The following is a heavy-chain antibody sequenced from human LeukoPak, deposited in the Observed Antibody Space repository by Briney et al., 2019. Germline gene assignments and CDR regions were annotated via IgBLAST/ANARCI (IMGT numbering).Heavy chain of an antibody. CDR1: GFTFSTYW. D-gene: IGHD6-13*01. Sequence: GSLRLSCAASGFTFSTYWMHWVRQAPGQGPVWVSRISPDGSTTTYADSVRGRFSISRDNAKNTLYMQMNSLRVDDTAVYYCARGSSTWSPLGDYWGQGTLVAVST. CDR3: ARGSSTWSPLGDY. CDR2: ISPDGSTT. J-gene: IGHJ4*02. V-gene: IGHV3-74*01.